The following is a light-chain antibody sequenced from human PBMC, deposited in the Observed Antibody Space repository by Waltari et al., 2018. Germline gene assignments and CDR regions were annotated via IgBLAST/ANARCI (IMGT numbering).Light chain of an antibody. V-gene: IGKV1-5*01. CDR2: DAS. Sequence: DIQMTQSPSTLSPSVGDTVTITCRASQGISDYVAWYQQKPGKAPKLLVYDASTLKNGVPSRFSGSVSGTEFTLTISSLQPDDFATYYCQHYSGFSSRTFGQGTKVDIK. CDR3: QHYSGFSSRT. J-gene: IGKJ1*01. CDR1: QGISDY.